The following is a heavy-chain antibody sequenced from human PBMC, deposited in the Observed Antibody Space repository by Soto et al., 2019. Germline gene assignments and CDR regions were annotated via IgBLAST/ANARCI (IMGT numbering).Heavy chain of an antibody. D-gene: IGHD6-13*01. CDR3: AHSGGYSSSWYWLGS. J-gene: IGHJ5*01. CDR1: GFSLSTSGVG. CDR2: IYWDDDK. V-gene: IGHV2-5*02. Sequence: QITLKESGPALVKPTQTLTLTCTFSGFSLSTSGVGVGWIRQPPGKALEWLALIYWDDDKRYSPSLKSRLTIANDTSKNQVVLTLTNMDPVDTATYYCAHSGGYSSSWYWLGSWGQGTLVTVSS.